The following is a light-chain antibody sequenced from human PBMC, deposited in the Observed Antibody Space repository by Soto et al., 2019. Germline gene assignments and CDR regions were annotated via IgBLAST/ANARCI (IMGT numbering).Light chain of an antibody. CDR3: SSYAGDNNYV. V-gene: IGLV2-8*01. CDR2: EVI. CDR1: ISDVGGYDF. Sequence: QSALTQPPSASGSPGQSVTISCTGAISDVGGYDFVSWYQHHPGKAPKLMIYEVIKRPSGVPDRFSGSKSGNTASLTVSGLQAEDEADYYCSSYAGDNNYVFGTGTKLTVL. J-gene: IGLJ1*01.